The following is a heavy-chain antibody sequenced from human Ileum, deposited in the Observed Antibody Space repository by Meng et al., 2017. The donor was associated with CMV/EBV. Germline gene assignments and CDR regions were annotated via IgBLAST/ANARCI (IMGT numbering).Heavy chain of an antibody. D-gene: IGHD6-19*01. CDR3: ANRRGSGWYETYFDS. CDR2: IYWDDTK. V-gene: IGHV2-5*02. CDR1: GFSLSTNGVG. Sequence: CKESVPTLLKPPRTRTLTCSFSGFSLSTNGVGVGWIRQPPGKALEWLALIYWDDTKRYSPSLKSRLTISKDTSKNQVVLTMTNTDTVDTATYYCANRRGSGWYETYFDSWGQGTLVTVSS. J-gene: IGHJ4*02.